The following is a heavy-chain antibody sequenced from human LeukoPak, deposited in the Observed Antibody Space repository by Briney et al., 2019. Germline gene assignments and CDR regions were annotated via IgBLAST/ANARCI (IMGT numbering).Heavy chain of an antibody. CDR3: GREGYDDPLDY. J-gene: IGHJ4*02. V-gene: IGHV4-61*02. CDR2: IYTSGST. D-gene: IGHD5-12*01. CDR1: NCSINRACCD. Sequence: SQTLSLTSAVYNCSINRACCDRRWLRQPAGKRLEWIARIYTSGSTNYNPSLKSRATISVDTSKNKFSLKLSFVTAADTAGAYYGREGYDDPLDYWGQGTLVTVSS.